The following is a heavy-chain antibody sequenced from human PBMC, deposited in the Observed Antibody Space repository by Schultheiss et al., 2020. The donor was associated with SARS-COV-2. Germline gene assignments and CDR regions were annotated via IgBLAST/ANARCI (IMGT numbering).Heavy chain of an antibody. CDR3: ARTPNYYDYYMDV. V-gene: IGHV4-4*07. CDR1: GGSISSYY. J-gene: IGHJ6*03. CDR2: IYTSGST. Sequence: SETLSLTCTVSGGSISSYYWSWIRQPAGKGLEWIGRIYTSGSTNYNPSLKSRVTISVDTSKNQFSLKLSSVTAADTAVYYCARTPNYYDYYMDVWGKGTTVTVSS.